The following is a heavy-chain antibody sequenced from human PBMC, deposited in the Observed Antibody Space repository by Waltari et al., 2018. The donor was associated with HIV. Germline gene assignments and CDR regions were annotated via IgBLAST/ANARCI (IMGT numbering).Heavy chain of an antibody. Sequence: QVYLQQSGPEMVKPSATLTLDCVISGDSVSSDSAAWNWVRQSPSRGLEWLGRTYLRSKWHEDYAASVKGRIAIDADSAENRFTLHLNHVTPEDTAVYFCVRDAFGLDYWGQGILVTVSS. CDR3: VRDAFGLDY. J-gene: IGHJ4*02. CDR1: GDSVSSDSAA. CDR2: TYLRSKWHE. D-gene: IGHD3-16*01. V-gene: IGHV6-1*01.